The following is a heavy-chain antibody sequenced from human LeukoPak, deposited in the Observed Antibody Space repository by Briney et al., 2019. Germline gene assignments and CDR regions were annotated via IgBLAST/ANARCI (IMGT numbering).Heavy chain of an antibody. Sequence: GGSLRLSCAASGFTFDDYGMSWVRQAPDKGLEWVAFIQYDGSNQYYADSVKGRFTISRDNAKNSLYLQMNSLRAEDTAVYYCARDSSGWYKGTGHDYWGQGTLVTVS. CDR1: GFTFDDYG. J-gene: IGHJ4*02. V-gene: IGHV3-30*02. CDR2: IQYDGSNQ. D-gene: IGHD6-19*01. CDR3: ARDSSGWYKGTGHDY.